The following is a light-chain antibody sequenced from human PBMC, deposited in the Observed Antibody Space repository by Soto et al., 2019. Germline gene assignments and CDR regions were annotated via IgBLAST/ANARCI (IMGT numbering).Light chain of an antibody. V-gene: IGLV2-8*01. Sequence: QSALTQPPSASGSPGQSVTISCTGTSSDVGAYDYVSWYQQHPGKAPKLMIDEINKRPSGVPDRFSGSKSGNTASLTVSGLQAENEADYYCSSFAGSNNFPYVFGTGTKGTVL. J-gene: IGLJ1*01. CDR2: EIN. CDR3: SSFAGSNNFPYV. CDR1: SSDVGAYDY.